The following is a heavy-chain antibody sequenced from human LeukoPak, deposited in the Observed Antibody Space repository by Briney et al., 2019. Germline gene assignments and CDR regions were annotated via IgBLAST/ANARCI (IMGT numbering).Heavy chain of an antibody. D-gene: IGHD6-13*01. Sequence: SQTLSLTCTVSGGSISSGDNYWSWVRLPAGKGLEWIGRIHTNGRSNYNPSLKSRATISVDTSKNQFSLWLTSVSAADTAVYYCARPHSGSWYASWGQGTLVTVSS. CDR1: GGSISSGDNY. V-gene: IGHV4-61*02. J-gene: IGHJ5*02. CDR2: IHTNGRS. CDR3: ARPHSGSWYAS.